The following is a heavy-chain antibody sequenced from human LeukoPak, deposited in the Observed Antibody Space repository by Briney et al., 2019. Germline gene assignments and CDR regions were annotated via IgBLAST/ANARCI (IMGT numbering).Heavy chain of an antibody. J-gene: IGHJ4*02. CDR3: ARDLGYSSGPNY. CDR1: GFTFSSYA. D-gene: IGHD6-19*01. V-gene: IGHV3-21*01. CDR2: ISGSSSYT. Sequence: GGSLRLSCAASGFTFSSYAMNWVRQAPGKGLEWVSSISGSSSYTYYADSVKGRFTISRDNAKNSLYLQMNSLRAEDTAVYYCARDLGYSSGPNYWGQGTRVTVSS.